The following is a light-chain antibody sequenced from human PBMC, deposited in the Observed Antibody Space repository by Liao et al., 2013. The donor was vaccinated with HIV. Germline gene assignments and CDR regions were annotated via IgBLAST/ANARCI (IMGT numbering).Light chain of an antibody. CDR3: QVWDSSTSFV. V-gene: IGLV3-1*01. CDR1: NLGEKS. J-gene: IGLJ1*01. CDR2: QDT. Sequence: SYDLTQPPSVSVSPGQTASISCSGDNLGEKSASWYQQKPGQSPVLVIYQDTKRPSGIPERFSGSNSGNTATLTISGTQAMDEADYFCQVWDSSTSFVFGSGTKVTVL.